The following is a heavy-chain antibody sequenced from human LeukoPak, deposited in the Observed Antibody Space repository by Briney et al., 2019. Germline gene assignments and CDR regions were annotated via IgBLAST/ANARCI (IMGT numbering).Heavy chain of an antibody. CDR3: ARDRGVVGTLDP. CDR1: AFTFSGYW. J-gene: IGHJ5*02. Sequence: GGSLRLSCAASAFTFSGYWMSWVRQAPGKGLEWVANIKQDGNEKYYVDSVKGRFLISRDNAKNSLYLQMNSLRVEDTAVYYCARDRGVVGTLDPWGQGTLVTVSS. D-gene: IGHD3-10*01. V-gene: IGHV3-7*01. CDR2: IKQDGNEK.